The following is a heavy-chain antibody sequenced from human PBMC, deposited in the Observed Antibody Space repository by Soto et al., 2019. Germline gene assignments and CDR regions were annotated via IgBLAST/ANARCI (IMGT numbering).Heavy chain of an antibody. Sequence: PSQTLSLTCAISGDSVSSNSAAWNWIRQSPSRGLEWLGRTYYRSKWYNDYAVSVKSRITINPDTSKNQFSLQLNSVTPEDTAVFYCAREQTAIVATIEDYYFDYWGQGTLVTVSS. V-gene: IGHV6-1*01. D-gene: IGHD5-12*01. J-gene: IGHJ4*02. CDR1: GDSVSSNSAA. CDR3: AREQTAIVATIEDYYFDY. CDR2: TYYRSKWYN.